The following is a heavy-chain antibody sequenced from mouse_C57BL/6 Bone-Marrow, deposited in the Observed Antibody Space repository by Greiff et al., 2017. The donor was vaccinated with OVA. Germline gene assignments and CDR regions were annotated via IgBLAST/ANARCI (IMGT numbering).Heavy chain of an antibody. CDR1: GYTFTSYG. D-gene: IGHD4-1*01. V-gene: IGHV1-81*01. CDR3: ARRSKLGFAY. Sequence: QVQLKQSGAELARPGASVKLSCKASGYTFTSYGISWVKQRTGQGLEWIGEIYPRSGNTYYNEKFKGKATLTADKSSSTAYLELRSLTSEDSAVYFCARRSKLGFAYWGQGTLVTVSA. CDR2: IYPRSGNT. J-gene: IGHJ3*01.